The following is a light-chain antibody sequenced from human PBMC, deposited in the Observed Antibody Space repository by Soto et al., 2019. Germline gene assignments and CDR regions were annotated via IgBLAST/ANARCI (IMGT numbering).Light chain of an antibody. CDR1: SSDVGGYNY. V-gene: IGLV2-8*01. CDR2: EVS. Sequence: QSALTQPPSASGSPGQSVTISCTGTSSDVGGYNYVSWYQQHPGRAPKLMIYEVSKRPSGVPDRFSGSKSGNTASLTVSGLQTEDEADYYCSSYAGSNNQVFGTGTK. CDR3: SSYAGSNNQV. J-gene: IGLJ1*01.